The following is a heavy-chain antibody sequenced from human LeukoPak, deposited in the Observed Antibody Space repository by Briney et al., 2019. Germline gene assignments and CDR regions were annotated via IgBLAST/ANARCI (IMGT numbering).Heavy chain of an antibody. D-gene: IGHD3-22*01. J-gene: IGHJ4*02. CDR3: ARQPYYYDSRGYNFDS. V-gene: IGHV5-51*01. CDR2: IYPGDSDT. Sequence: GESLKISCKGSGYNFTTYWIGWVRQMPGKGLEWMGIIYPGDSDTKYSPSFQGQVTISADKSITTAYLQWSSLKASDTAMYYCARQPYYYDSRGYNFDSWGQGTLVTVSS. CDR1: GYNFTTYW.